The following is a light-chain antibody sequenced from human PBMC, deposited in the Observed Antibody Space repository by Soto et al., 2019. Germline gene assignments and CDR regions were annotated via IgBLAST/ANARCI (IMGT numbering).Light chain of an antibody. V-gene: IGKV3-20*01. CDR2: LAS. CDR1: QSVSSGY. Sequence: DIVLTQSPGTLSLSPGERATLSCRASQSVSSGYLAWYQRRPGQAPRLLIYLASTRATGIPDRFSGSGSGTDFTLTISRLEPEDFAVYYCQQYGSSVRTFGQGTKVDIK. J-gene: IGKJ1*01. CDR3: QQYGSSVRT.